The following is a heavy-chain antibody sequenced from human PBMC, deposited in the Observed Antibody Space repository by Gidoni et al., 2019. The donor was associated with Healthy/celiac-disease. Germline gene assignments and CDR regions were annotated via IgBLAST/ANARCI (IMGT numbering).Heavy chain of an antibody. Sequence: EWLALIYWDDDKRYSPSLKSRLTITKDTSKNQVVLTMTNMDPVDTATYYCARKGNYYDSSGYHNWFDPWGQGTLVTVSS. J-gene: IGHJ5*02. D-gene: IGHD3-22*01. CDR2: IYWDDDK. CDR3: ARKGNYYDSSGYHNWFDP. V-gene: IGHV2-5*02.